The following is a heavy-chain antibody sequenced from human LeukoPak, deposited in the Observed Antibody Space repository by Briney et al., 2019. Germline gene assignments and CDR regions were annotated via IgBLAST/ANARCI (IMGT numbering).Heavy chain of an antibody. J-gene: IGHJ4*02. V-gene: IGHV1-3*01. Sequence: GASVKVSCKVSGYTFTSYAIHWVRQAPGQRLEWMGWISAGNGNTKYSQSFQGRVTFISNTSATTAFMELSSLRSEDAAVYYCARDSGSGNNDYWGQGTLVTVSS. CDR2: ISAGNGNT. CDR1: GYTFTSYA. CDR3: ARDSGSGNNDY. D-gene: IGHD1-26*01.